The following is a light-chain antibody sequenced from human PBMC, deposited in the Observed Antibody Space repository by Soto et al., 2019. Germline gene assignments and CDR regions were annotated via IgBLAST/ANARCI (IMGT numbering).Light chain of an antibody. V-gene: IGKV3-11*01. CDR3: QQRVNWPPLT. Sequence: EIVLTQSPATLSLSPGERATLSCRASESVSTSLAWYQQKPGQPPRLLIYDASNRATGIPARFSGSGSGTDFTLTISSLEPEDFAVYYCQQRVNWPPLTFGGGTKVEVK. CDR1: ESVSTS. J-gene: IGKJ4*01. CDR2: DAS.